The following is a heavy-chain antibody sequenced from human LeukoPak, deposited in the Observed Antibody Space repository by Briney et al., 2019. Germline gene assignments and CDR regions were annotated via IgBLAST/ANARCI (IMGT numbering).Heavy chain of an antibody. CDR1: GFTFSRHP. D-gene: IGHD6-19*01. CDR3: AKDPRTGAVSGIFYFDY. Sequence: SLRLSCAASGFTFSRHPMHWVRQAPGKGLEWVAVIVYDGSEKYYKESVKGRFTISRDNSKNTLYLQMDSLRPEDTAVYYCAKDPRTGAVSGIFYFDYWGQGTLLTVSS. V-gene: IGHV3-30*04. CDR2: IVYDGSEK. J-gene: IGHJ4*02.